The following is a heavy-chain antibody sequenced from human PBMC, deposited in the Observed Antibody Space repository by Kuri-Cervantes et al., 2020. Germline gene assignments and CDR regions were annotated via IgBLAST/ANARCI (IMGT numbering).Heavy chain of an antibody. CDR3: AKIMLYERDAFDI. CDR1: GFSFSDST. J-gene: IGHJ3*02. V-gene: IGHV3-73*01. Sequence: GESLKISCAASGFSFSDSTMHWVRQASGKGLEWVGRIRAKANNYATGYAASVKGRFTISRDDSKNTAYLQMNSLRAEDTAVYYCAKIMLYERDAFDIWGQGTMVTVSS. D-gene: IGHD2-8*01. CDR2: IRAKANNYAT.